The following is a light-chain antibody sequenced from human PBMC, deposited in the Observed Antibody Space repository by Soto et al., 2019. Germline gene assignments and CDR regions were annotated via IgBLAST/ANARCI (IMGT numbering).Light chain of an antibody. Sequence: DIQMTQSPATLSASVGDSVTITCRASQSITNWLAWYQSKPGKAPKLLIHEASNLHSGVSSRFTGSGSGTDFTLTITSLQPEDLATYYCQQYKSYWTFGQGTRVDLK. CDR1: QSITNW. CDR3: QQYKSYWT. V-gene: IGKV1-5*03. CDR2: EAS. J-gene: IGKJ1*01.